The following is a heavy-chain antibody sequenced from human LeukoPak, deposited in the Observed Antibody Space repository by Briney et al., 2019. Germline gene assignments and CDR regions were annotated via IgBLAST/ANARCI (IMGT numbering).Heavy chain of an antibody. V-gene: IGHV4-39*07. J-gene: IGHJ3*02. CDR1: GGSISSSSYY. CDR2: IYYSGST. Sequence: SGTLSLTCTVSGGSISSSSYYWGWIRQPPGKGLEWIGSIYYSGSTYYNPSLKSRVTISVDTSKNQFSLKLSSVTAADAAVYYCAREGRPPRPYSSSWNRRDAFDIWGQGTMVTVSS. CDR3: AREGRPPRPYSSSWNRRDAFDI. D-gene: IGHD6-13*01.